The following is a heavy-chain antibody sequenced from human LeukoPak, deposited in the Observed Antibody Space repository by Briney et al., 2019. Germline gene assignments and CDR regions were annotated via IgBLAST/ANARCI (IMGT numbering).Heavy chain of an antibody. CDR3: ARNYYGSGSYRLDY. J-gene: IGHJ4*02. CDR2: ISAYNGNT. CDR1: GYTFTSYG. V-gene: IGHV1-18*01. D-gene: IGHD3-10*01. Sequence: AXXKVSCKASGYTFTSYGISWVRQAPGQGLEWMGWISAYNGNTNYAQKLQGRVTMTTDTSTSTAYMELRSLRSDDTAVYYCARNYYGSGSYRLDYWGQGTLVTVSS.